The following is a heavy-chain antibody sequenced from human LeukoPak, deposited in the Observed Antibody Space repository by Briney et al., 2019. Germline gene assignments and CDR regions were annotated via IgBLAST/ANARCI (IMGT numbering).Heavy chain of an antibody. J-gene: IGHJ3*01. Sequence: PSETLSLTCTVSGGSISSSSYYWGWIRQPPGKGLEWIGSIYFSGSTYYNPTLKSRVTISVDTSKNQFSLKLSSVTAADTAVYYCAKSPPDSRPPHAFDLWGQGTMVTVSS. CDR3: AKSPPDSRPPHAFDL. CDR1: GGSISSSSYY. D-gene: IGHD6-6*01. V-gene: IGHV4-39*01. CDR2: IYFSGST.